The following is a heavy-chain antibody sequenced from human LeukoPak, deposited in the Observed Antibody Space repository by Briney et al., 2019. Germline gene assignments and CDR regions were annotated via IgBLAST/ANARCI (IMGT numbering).Heavy chain of an antibody. J-gene: IGHJ4*02. V-gene: IGHV3-33*01. CDR2: IWYDGSNK. D-gene: IGHD6-13*01. Sequence: GRSLRLSCAASGFTFSSYGMHWVRQAPGKGLEWVAVIWYDGSNKYYTDSVKGRFPISRDDSKNTLYLQMNSLRAEDTAVYYCARDSRPRAEGQLVYWGQGTLVTVSS. CDR3: ARDSRPRAEGQLVY. CDR1: GFTFSSYG.